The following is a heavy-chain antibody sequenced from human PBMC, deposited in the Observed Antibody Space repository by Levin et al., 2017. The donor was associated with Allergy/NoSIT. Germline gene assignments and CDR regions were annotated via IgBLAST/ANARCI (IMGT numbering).Heavy chain of an antibody. V-gene: IGHV5-51*01. CDR2: IYPGDSDT. Sequence: GGSLRLSCKGSGYSFTSYWIGWVRQMPGKGLEWMGIIYPGDSDTRYSPSFQGQVTISADKSISTAYLQWSSLKASDTAMYYCARRVAVAGGDYFDYWGQGTLVTVSS. CDR1: GYSFTSYW. J-gene: IGHJ4*02. D-gene: IGHD6-19*01. CDR3: ARRVAVAGGDYFDY.